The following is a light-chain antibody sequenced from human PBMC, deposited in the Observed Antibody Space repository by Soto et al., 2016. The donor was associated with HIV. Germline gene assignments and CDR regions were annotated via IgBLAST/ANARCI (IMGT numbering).Light chain of an antibody. CDR1: QNIVNW. Sequence: DIQMTQSPSTVSASFGDRVTITCRASQNIVNWLAWYQQQPGKAPNLLIYRASTLKSGVPSRFSGTGSGTEFTLTISSLQPEDFATYYCQQYDTYPLTFGGGTNVEIK. V-gene: IGKV1-5*03. J-gene: IGKJ4*01. CDR2: RAS. CDR3: QQYDTYPLT.